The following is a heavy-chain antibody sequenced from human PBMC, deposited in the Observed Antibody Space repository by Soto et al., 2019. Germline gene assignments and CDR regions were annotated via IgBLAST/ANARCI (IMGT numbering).Heavy chain of an antibody. CDR2: VYNAGST. CDR3: ADTLAIPTTYSYSGMDV. Sequence: QVQLQESGAGLVKPSETLSLTCAVSGGSISGFYWSWVRQPPGKGLEWIGHVYNAGSTNYNPSLQSRVTISGEESKNQLCLTLRSVTAADTAVYYCADTLAIPTTYSYSGMDVWGPGPTVTVSS. CDR1: GGSISGFY. D-gene: IGHD2-21*01. J-gene: IGHJ6*01. V-gene: IGHV4-59*01.